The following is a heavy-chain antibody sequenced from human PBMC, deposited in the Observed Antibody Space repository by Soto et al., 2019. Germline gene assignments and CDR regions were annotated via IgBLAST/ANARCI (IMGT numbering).Heavy chain of an antibody. D-gene: IGHD2-2*01. J-gene: IGHJ6*02. CDR1: GGSISSSSYY. V-gene: IGHV4-39*01. CDR3: AKHFLLVPAAFYYYYGMDV. CDR2: IYYSGST. Sequence: SGTLSLTCTVSGGSISSSSYYWGWIRQPPGKGLEWIGSIYYSGSTYYNPSLKSRVTISVDTSMNQFSLKLSSVTAADTAVYYCAKHFLLVPAAFYYYYGMDVWGQGTTVS.